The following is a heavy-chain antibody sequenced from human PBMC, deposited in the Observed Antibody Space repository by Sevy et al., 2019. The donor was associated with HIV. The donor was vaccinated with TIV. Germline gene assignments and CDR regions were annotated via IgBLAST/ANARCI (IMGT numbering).Heavy chain of an antibody. CDR1: GFTFSSYS. Sequence: GGSLRLSCAASGFTFSSYSMNWVRQAPGKGLEWVSSISSSSSYIYYTDSVKGRFTISRDNAKNSLYLQMNSLRAEDTAVYYCARDDIVVVPGRSAAGSFDYWGQGTLVTVSS. V-gene: IGHV3-21*01. CDR3: ARDDIVVVPGRSAAGSFDY. J-gene: IGHJ4*02. D-gene: IGHD2-2*01. CDR2: ISSSSSYI.